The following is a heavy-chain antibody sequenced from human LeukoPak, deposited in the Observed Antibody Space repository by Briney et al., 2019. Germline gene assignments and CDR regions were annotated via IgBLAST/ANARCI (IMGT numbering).Heavy chain of an antibody. CDR3: ARGRYSSSQRTPPSGYYYYYMDV. CDR1: GFTFSSYA. Sequence: PGGSLRLSCAASGFTFSSYAMSWVRQAPGKGLEWVSAISGSGGSTYYADSVKGRFTISRDNSKNTLYLQMNSLRAEDTAVYYCARGRYSSSQRTPPSGYYYYYMDVWGKGTTVTVSS. J-gene: IGHJ6*03. CDR2: ISGSGGST. D-gene: IGHD6-13*01. V-gene: IGHV3-23*01.